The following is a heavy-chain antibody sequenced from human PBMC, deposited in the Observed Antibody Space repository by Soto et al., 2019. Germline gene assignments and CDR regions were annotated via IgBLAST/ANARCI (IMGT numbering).Heavy chain of an antibody. V-gene: IGHV4-39*01. Sequence: LDALSVSCTVSGGTISPSNYYWGLLRLPQGKGLGWIGSIYFSGTTYYNPSLKSRLTISVDTSKNQFSLKLSSVTAADTAVYYCARLNGYCVSTKCHGYYGMDVWGQGTTVT. J-gene: IGHJ6*02. CDR1: GGTISPSNYY. CDR3: ARLNGYCVSTKCHGYYGMDV. CDR2: IYFSGTT. D-gene: IGHD2-2*03.